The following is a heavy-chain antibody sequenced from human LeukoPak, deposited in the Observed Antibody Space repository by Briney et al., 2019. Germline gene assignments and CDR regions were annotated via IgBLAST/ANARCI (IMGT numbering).Heavy chain of an antibody. D-gene: IGHD3-3*01. V-gene: IGHV1-8*01. CDR3: ARVADPYDFWSGYYPGWFYYYYYMDV. CDR2: MNPNSGNT. CDR1: GYTFTSDD. Sequence: EASVKVSCKASGYTFTSDDINWVRQATGQGLEWMGWMNPNSGNTGYAQKFQGRVTMTRNTSISTAYMELSSLRSEDTAVYYCARVADPYDFWSGYYPGWFYYYYYMDVWGKGTTVTVSS. J-gene: IGHJ6*03.